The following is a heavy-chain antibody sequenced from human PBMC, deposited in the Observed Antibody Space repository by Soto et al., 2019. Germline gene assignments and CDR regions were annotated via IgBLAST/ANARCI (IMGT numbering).Heavy chain of an antibody. CDR2: INHSGST. CDR3: ARSVEGELLDY. Sequence: SETLSLTCAVYGGSFSGYYWSWIRQPPGKGLEWIGEINHSGSTNYNPSLKSRVTISVDTSKNQFSLKLSSVTAADTAVYYCARSVEGELLDYWGQGTLVTVSS. V-gene: IGHV4-34*01. D-gene: IGHD1-26*01. CDR1: GGSFSGYY. J-gene: IGHJ4*02.